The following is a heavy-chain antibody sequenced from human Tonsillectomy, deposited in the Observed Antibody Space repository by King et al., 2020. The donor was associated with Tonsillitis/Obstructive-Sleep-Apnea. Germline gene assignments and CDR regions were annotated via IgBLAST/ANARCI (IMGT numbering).Heavy chain of an antibody. J-gene: IGHJ6*03. Sequence: QLVQSGAEVKKPGASVKVSCKASGYTFTNYYIHWVRQAPGQGLEWMGLINPSGGSTSYAPKFQGRVTMTRDTSTGTVYMELSSLRSEDTAVYYCVRDRDTAYGFSYYYYMDVWGKGTTVTVSS. CDR2: INPSGGST. CDR3: VRDRDTAYGFSYYYYMDV. V-gene: IGHV1-46*01. D-gene: IGHD5-18*01. CDR1: GYTFTNYY.